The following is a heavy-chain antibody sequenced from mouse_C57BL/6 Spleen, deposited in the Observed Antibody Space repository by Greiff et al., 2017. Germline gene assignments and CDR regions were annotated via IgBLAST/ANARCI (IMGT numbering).Heavy chain of an antibody. CDR1: GYTFTSYW. CDR3: ARGLGRWYFDV. CDR2: IYPGDGDT. Sequence: QVQLQQPGAELVKPGASVKLSCKASGYTFTSYWMNWVKQRPGKGLEWIGQIYPGDGDTNYNGKFKGKATLTADKSSSTAYMQLSSLTSEDSAVYFCARGLGRWYFDVWGTGTTVTVSS. V-gene: IGHV1-80*01. D-gene: IGHD4-1*01. J-gene: IGHJ1*03.